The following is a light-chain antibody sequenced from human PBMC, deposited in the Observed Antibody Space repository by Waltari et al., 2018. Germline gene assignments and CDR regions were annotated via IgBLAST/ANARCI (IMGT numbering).Light chain of an antibody. CDR3: QHYLRLPVA. CDR1: QSVGRT. CDR2: GAS. J-gene: IGKJ1*01. V-gene: IGKV3-20*01. Sequence: LTQSPGTLSLSPGERAIVSCRASQSVGRTLAWYKQKPGQAPRLLIYGASNRATGIPDRFIGSGFGTEFSLTISGLEPEDSAVYYCQHYLRLPVAFGQGTKVEIK.